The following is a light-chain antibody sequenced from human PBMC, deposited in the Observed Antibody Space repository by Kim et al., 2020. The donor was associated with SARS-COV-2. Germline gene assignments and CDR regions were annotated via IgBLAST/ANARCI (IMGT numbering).Light chain of an antibody. CDR3: SSYTSSSTLVV. J-gene: IGLJ2*01. Sequence: QSITISCTGTSSDVCGYNYVSWYQQHPGKAPNLMIYDVSNRPSGVSNRFSGSKSGNTASLTISGLQAEDEADYYCSSYTSSSTLVVFGGGTQLTVL. CDR1: SSDVCGYNY. V-gene: IGLV2-14*03. CDR2: DVS.